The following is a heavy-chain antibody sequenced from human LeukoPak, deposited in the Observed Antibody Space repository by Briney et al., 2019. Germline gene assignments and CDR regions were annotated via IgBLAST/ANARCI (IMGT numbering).Heavy chain of an antibody. CDR2: IYHSGST. CDR3: ARVGGYSYGLYYFDY. CDR1: GYSISSGYY. D-gene: IGHD5-18*01. J-gene: IGHJ4*02. V-gene: IGHV4-38-2*02. Sequence: PSETLSLTCTVSGYSISSGYYWGWIRQPPGKGLEWIGSIYHSGSTYYNPSLKSRVTISVDTSKNQFSLKLSSVTAADTAVYYCARVGGYSYGLYYFDYWGQGTLVTVSS.